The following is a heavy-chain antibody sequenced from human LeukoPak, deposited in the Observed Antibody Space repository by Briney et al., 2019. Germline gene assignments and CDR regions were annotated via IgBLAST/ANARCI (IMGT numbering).Heavy chain of an antibody. D-gene: IGHD3-10*01. CDR1: GLTFSSYW. CDR2: IKQDGSEK. Sequence: GGSLRLSCTASGLTFSSYWMSWVRQAPGKGLEWVANIKQDGSEKYYVDSVKGRFTISRDNAKNSLYLQMSSLRADDTAVYYCARDISAVPGGAFDMWGQGTLVTVS. V-gene: IGHV3-7*03. CDR3: ARDISAVPGGAFDM. J-gene: IGHJ3*02.